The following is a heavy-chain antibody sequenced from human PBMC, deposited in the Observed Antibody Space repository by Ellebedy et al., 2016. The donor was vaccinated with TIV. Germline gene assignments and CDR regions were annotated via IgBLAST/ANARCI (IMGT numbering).Heavy chain of an antibody. CDR1: GFIFSGYW. CDR2: INSDGSDT. D-gene: IGHD2-15*01. V-gene: IGHV3-74*01. Sequence: GESLKISCAASGFIFSGYWMHWVRQAPGKGLVWVSRINSDGSDTAYADSVRGRFTISRDNAKNTLYLQMNSLRAEDTAVYYCAKASSRGGGWDCWGQGILVTVSS. J-gene: IGHJ4*02. CDR3: AKASSRGGGWDC.